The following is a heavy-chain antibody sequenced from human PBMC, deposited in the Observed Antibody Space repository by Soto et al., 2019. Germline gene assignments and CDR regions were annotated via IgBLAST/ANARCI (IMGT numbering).Heavy chain of an antibody. CDR1: GFTFTSYA. CDR2: ISYDGSKK. D-gene: IGHD3-22*01. CDR3: ARDRRYESNTQYYNDGMDV. J-gene: IGHJ6*01. Sequence: LVDSGGGVVQPGRSLRVSCAASGFTFTSYAMHWVRQAPGKGLEWVATISYDGSKKDYADSVKGRFTIYRDNSKNTLYLQMNSLRAEYTAVYYGARDRRYESNTQYYNDGMDVWGQGTTVTFSS. V-gene: IGHV3-30-3*01.